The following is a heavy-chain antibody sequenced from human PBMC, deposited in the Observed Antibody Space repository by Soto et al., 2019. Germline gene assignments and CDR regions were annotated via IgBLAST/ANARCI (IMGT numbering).Heavy chain of an antibody. J-gene: IGHJ5*02. D-gene: IGHD6-13*01. Sequence: ASVKVSCKASGYTFTCYYMHWVRQAPGQGLEWMGWINPNSGGTNYAQKLQGRVTMTTDTSTSTAYMELRSLRSDDTAVYYCASHSSSWYQNWFDPWGQGTLVTVSS. V-gene: IGHV1-2*02. CDR1: GYTFTCYY. CDR3: ASHSSSWYQNWFDP. CDR2: INPNSGGT.